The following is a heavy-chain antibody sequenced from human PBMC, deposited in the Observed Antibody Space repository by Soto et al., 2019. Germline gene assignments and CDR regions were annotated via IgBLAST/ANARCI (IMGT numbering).Heavy chain of an antibody. CDR2: IIPVFGTV. V-gene: IGHV1-69*01. CDR3: ARDSLPDYGLDV. Sequence: QVQPVQSGAEVKKPGSSVKVSCKASGGTSTSYAISWVRQAPGHGLEWMGGIIPVFGTVTYAQKFQGRVTITADESTSTSHMELNSLRSEDTAVYYCARDSLPDYGLDVWGQGTTVTVSS. J-gene: IGHJ6*02. CDR1: GGTSTSYA.